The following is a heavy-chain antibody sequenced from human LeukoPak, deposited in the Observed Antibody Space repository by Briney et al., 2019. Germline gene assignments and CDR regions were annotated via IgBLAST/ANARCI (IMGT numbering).Heavy chain of an antibody. CDR1: GSTFSTYS. CDR2: ISSSGSTI. Sequence: GGSLRLSCAASGSTFSTYSGNWIRQAPGKGLEWVSYISSSGSTIYYADSVKGRFTISRDNAKNSLYLQMNSLRAEDTAVYYCARASATAFDIWGQGTMVTVSS. V-gene: IGHV3-48*04. CDR3: ARASATAFDI. D-gene: IGHD5-12*01. J-gene: IGHJ3*02.